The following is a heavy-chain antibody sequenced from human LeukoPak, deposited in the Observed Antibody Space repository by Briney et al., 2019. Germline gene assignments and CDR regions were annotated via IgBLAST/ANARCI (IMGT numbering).Heavy chain of an antibody. V-gene: IGHV1-18*01. J-gene: IGHJ5*02. CDR3: ARVAHSSSWNIHWFDP. D-gene: IGHD6-13*01. CDR1: GYTFTSYG. Sequence: ASVKVSCKASGYTFTSYGISWVRQAPGQGLEWMGWISAYNGNTNYAQKLQGRVTMTTDTSTSTAYMELRSLRSDDTAVYYCARVAHSSSWNIHWFDPWGQGTLVTVSS. CDR2: ISAYNGNT.